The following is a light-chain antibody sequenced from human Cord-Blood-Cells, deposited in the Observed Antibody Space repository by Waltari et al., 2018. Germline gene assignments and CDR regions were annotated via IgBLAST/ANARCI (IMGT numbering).Light chain of an antibody. CDR2: GAS. CDR3: VQYNSWART. Sequence: EIVMTQSLATLSVSPGERATLSCRAIQSVSSNLAWYQQKPGHARRLLIYGASTRATDIPASVSGRWDGTGFTLTIRSLQSEECGVYYWVQYNSWARTFGQGTRVEI. V-gene: IGKV3-15*01. J-gene: IGKJ1*01. CDR1: QSVSSN.